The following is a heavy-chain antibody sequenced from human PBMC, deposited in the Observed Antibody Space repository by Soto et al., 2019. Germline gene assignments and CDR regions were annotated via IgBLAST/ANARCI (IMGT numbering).Heavy chain of an antibody. CDR2: IYYSGST. Sequence: SETLSLTCTVSGGSISSGDYYWSWIRQPPGKGLEWIGYIYYSGSTYYNPSLKSRVTISVDTSKNQFSLKLSSVTAADTAVYYCARSGYYYYGMDVWGQGTTVTVSS. V-gene: IGHV4-30-4*01. J-gene: IGHJ6*02. CDR3: ARSGYYYYGMDV. CDR1: GGSISSGDYY.